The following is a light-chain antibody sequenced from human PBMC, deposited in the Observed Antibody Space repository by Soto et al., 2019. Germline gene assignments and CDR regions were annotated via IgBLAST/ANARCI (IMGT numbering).Light chain of an antibody. CDR1: SSDVGGYNL. CDR3: YSYAGSYTFYV. J-gene: IGLJ1*01. CDR2: DVS. V-gene: IGLV2-11*01. Sequence: QSVLTQPRSVSGSPGQSVTISCTGTSSDVGGYNLVSWYQQHPGKAPKLMIYDVSKRPSGVPDRFSGSKSGNTASLTISGLLAEDEADYYCYSYAGSYTFYVFGTGTKLTVL.